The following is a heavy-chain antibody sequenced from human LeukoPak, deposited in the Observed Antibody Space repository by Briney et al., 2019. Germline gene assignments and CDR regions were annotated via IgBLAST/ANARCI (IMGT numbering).Heavy chain of an antibody. CDR1: GYTFTGYY. CDR2: INPNSGGT. J-gene: IGHJ4*02. V-gene: IGHV1-2*02. D-gene: IGHD3-10*01. Sequence: GASVKVSCKASGYTFTGYYMHWVRQAPGQGLEWMGWINPNSGGTNYAQKFQGRVTMTRDTSISTAYMELSRLRSDDTAVYYCARELRGSYYYGSGSYSAPFDYWGQGTLVTVSS. CDR3: ARELRGSYYYGSGSYSAPFDY.